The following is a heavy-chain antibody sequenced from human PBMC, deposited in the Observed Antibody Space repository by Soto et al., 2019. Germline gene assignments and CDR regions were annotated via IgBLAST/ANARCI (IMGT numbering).Heavy chain of an antibody. Sequence: VQVEESGGGLVLPGGYLRLSCTVSAVSEFSFSDQYMDWVRQAPGKGLEWFGRSRNRVNNLITAYAASVPGRLTISREESKNTVYLQMHSLKTYYTAVYYCSRVDTSAKSPDYWCQGTLVTVAS. CDR3: SRVDTSAKSPDY. D-gene: IGHD2-15*01. J-gene: IGHJ4*02. V-gene: IGHV3-72*01. CDR2: SRNRVNNLIT. CDR1: EFSFSDQY.